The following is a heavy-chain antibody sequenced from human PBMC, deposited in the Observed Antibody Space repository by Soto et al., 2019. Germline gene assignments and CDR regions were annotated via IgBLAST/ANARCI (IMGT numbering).Heavy chain of an antibody. Sequence: QVQLQESGPGLVKPSETLSLTCTVSGGSISRYYWSWIRQSPGKGLEWIGYVFYSGSSNYNPSLKSRVTISVDTSKNQLSLKLRSVTAADTSVYYCARGRNDLLTGHYYFDYWGQGTLVTVSS. CDR1: GGSISRYY. V-gene: IGHV4-59*01. D-gene: IGHD3-9*01. CDR2: VFYSGSS. CDR3: ARGRNDLLTGHYYFDY. J-gene: IGHJ4*02.